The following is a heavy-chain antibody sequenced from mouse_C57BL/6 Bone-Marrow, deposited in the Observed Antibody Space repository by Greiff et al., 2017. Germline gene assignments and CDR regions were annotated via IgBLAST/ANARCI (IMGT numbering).Heavy chain of an antibody. CDR2: IDPENGDT. Sequence: VQLQQSGAELVRPGASVKLSCTASGFNIKDDYMHWVKQRPEQGLEWIGWIDPENGDTEYASKFQGKATITADKSSNTAYLQLSSLTSEDTAVYYCTTRYYYAMDYWGQGTSVTVSS. CDR3: TTRYYYAMDY. V-gene: IGHV14-4*01. J-gene: IGHJ4*01. CDR1: GFNIKDDY.